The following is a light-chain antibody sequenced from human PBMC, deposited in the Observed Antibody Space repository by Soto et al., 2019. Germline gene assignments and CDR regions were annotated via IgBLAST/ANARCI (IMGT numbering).Light chain of an antibody. Sequence: EILMTQSPATLSVSPGERVTLSCRASQSISSNLAWYQQKPGQAPRVLMYDASTRATNIAARFSGSGSGTEFTLTVSSLQSEDFAIYYCQQYDNWPLTFGQGTRLEIK. CDR2: DAS. J-gene: IGKJ5*01. CDR1: QSISSN. CDR3: QQYDNWPLT. V-gene: IGKV3-15*01.